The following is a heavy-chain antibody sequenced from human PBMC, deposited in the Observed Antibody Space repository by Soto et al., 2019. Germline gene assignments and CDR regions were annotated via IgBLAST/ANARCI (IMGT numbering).Heavy chain of an antibody. CDR2: MYYSGSP. CDR1: GGSISSHY. J-gene: IGHJ4*02. D-gene: IGHD6-13*01. Sequence: SETLSLTCTISGGSISSHYWSWIRQPPGQGLEWIGYMYYSGSPNYNPSLKSRVTISVDTSKNQFSLNLSFVAAADTAVYYCARGAAAGRSDYWGQGTLVTVSS. V-gene: IGHV4-59*11. CDR3: ARGAAAGRSDY.